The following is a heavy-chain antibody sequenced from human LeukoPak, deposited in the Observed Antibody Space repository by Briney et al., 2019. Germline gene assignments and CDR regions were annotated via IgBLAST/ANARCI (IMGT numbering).Heavy chain of an antibody. V-gene: IGHV4-30-2*06. Sequence: SETLSLTCTVSGGSISSGGYYWSWIRQSPGKGLEWIGYIYHSGSTYYNPSLKSRVTISVDRSKNQFSLKLSSVTAADTAAYYCARVTGWFGALDYWGQGTLVTVSS. CDR1: GGSISSGGYY. J-gene: IGHJ4*02. CDR2: IYHSGST. D-gene: IGHD3-10*01. CDR3: ARVTGWFGALDY.